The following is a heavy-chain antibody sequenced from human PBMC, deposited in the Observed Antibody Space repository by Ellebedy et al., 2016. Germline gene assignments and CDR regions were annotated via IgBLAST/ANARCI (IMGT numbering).Heavy chain of an antibody. CDR1: GASISNYY. Sequence: SETLSLTCTVSGASISNYYWSWIRQPPGKGPEWIGSVHYSGSTYYKPSLKSRVTVSVDTSKNQFSLKLSSVTAADTAVYYCARDPGYSYFYYYGMDVWGQGTTVTVSS. V-gene: IGHV4-59*01. J-gene: IGHJ6*02. CDR3: ARDPGYSYFYYYGMDV. D-gene: IGHD5-18*01. CDR2: VHYSGST.